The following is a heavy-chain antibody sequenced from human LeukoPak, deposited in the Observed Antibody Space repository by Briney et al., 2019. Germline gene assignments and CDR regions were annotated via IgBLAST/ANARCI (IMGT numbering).Heavy chain of an antibody. CDR1: GGSISSYY. V-gene: IGHV4-59*08. Sequence: SETLSLTRTVSGGSISSYYWSWIRQPPGKGLEWIGYIYYSGSTNYNPSLKSRVTISVDTSKNQFSLKLSSVTAADTAVYYCARHRYSSSWYPDYFDYWGQGTLVTVSS. J-gene: IGHJ4*02. CDR2: IYYSGST. D-gene: IGHD6-13*01. CDR3: ARHRYSSSWYPDYFDY.